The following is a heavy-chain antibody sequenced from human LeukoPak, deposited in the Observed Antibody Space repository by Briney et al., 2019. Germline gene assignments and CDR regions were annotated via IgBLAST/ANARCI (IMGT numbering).Heavy chain of an antibody. J-gene: IGHJ3*02. Sequence: AGGSLRLSCAASGFTFSSYGMSWVRQAPGKGLEWVSVISGSGGSTYYADSVKGRFTISRDNSKNTLYLQMNSLRAEDTAVYYCAKGPSYYDTSGYYWDAFDIWGQGTMVTVSS. CDR2: ISGSGGST. V-gene: IGHV3-23*01. D-gene: IGHD3-22*01. CDR1: GFTFSSYG. CDR3: AKGPSYYDTSGYYWDAFDI.